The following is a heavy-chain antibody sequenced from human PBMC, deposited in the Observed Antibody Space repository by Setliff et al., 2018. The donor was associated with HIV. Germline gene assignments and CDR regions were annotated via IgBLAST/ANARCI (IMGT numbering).Heavy chain of an antibody. V-gene: IGHV1-2*02. CDR1: GYTFTRHY. Sequence: ASVKVSCKASGYTFTRHYLHWVRLAPGQGLEWMGWINPNSGDTNYAQKFQGRVTMTRDTSINAAYMELRSLRSDDTAVYYCARNFGLPPSGKYYYTTGWTFGAKGPRSPLL. D-gene: IGHD3-10*01. CDR3: ARNFGLPPSGKYYYTTGWT. CDR2: INPNSGDT. J-gene: IGHJ6*02.